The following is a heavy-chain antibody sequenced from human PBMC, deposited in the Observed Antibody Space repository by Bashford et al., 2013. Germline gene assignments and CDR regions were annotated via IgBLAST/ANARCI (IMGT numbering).Heavy chain of an antibody. D-gene: IGHD6-6*01. J-gene: IGHJ4*02. V-gene: IGHV5-51*01. CDR2: IYPGDSDT. Sequence: WVRQMPGKGLEWMGIIYPGDSDTRYSPSFQGQVTISVDKSISTAYLQWSGLKASDTAMYYCARSLSLDAYYSSASPFDYWGQGTLVTVSS. CDR3: ARSLSLDAYYSSASPFDY.